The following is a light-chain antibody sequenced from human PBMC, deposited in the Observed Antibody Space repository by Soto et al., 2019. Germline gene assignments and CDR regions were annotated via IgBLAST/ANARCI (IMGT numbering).Light chain of an antibody. CDR1: QSVSSN. CDR3: QHYNNRPLT. J-gene: IGKJ4*01. CDR2: GAS. Sequence: EILMTQSPGTLSVSPGEGATLSCRASQSVSSNLAWYQQKPGQAPRLLIFGASTRATGIPARFSGSGSGTEFTLTISSLQSEDFAIYYCQHYNNRPLTFGGGTKV. V-gene: IGKV3-15*01.